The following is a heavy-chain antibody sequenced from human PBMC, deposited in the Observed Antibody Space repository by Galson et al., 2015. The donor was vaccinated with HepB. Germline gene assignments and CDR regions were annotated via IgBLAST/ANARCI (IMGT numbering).Heavy chain of an antibody. V-gene: IGHV4-59*08. J-gene: IGHJ2*01. CDR2: IFNSGNT. D-gene: IGHD3-10*01. CDR3: ARVTVIWFGELSVSGYFDL. Sequence: ETLSLTCSVSGGSISGNYWSWIRQSPGKGLEWIGHIFNSGNTNYKPSLKSRVTISADTSKNLFSLKLTSVTAADTAVYFCARVTVIWFGELSVSGYFDLWGRGTLVTVSS. CDR1: GGSISGNY.